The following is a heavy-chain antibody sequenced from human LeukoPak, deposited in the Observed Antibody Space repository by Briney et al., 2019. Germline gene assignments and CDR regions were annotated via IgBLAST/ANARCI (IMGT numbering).Heavy chain of an antibody. CDR1: GYSISSGYY. V-gene: IGHV4-38-2*01. CDR2: IYHSGST. J-gene: IGHJ4*02. D-gene: IGHD5-18*01. CDR3: ARNWIQLWLQAPDDY. Sequence: SETLSLTCAVSGYSISSGYYWGWIRQPPGKGVGWVGGIYHSGSTYYNPSLKSRVTISVDTSKNQFSLKLSSVTAADTAVYYCARNWIQLWLQAPDDYWGQGTLVTVSS.